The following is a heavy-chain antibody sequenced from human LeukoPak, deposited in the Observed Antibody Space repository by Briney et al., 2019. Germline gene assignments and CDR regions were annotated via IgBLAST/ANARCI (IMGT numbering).Heavy chain of an antibody. CDR3: ARCTASCYANAFDV. Sequence: GGSLRLSCTASGFTFNNNAMSWVRQAPGKGLEWVSAINGGGDATEYTDSVKGRFTISRDNSKNTLYLQTNSLRPEDTAVYYCARCTASCYANAFDVWGQGTLLTVSS. V-gene: IGHV3-23*01. J-gene: IGHJ3*01. D-gene: IGHD2-2*01. CDR2: INGGGDAT. CDR1: GFTFNNNA.